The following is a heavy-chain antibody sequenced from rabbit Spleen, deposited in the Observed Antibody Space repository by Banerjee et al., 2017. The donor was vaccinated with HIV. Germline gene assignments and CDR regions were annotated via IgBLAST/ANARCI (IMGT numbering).Heavy chain of an antibody. D-gene: IGHD1-1*01. J-gene: IGHJ4*01. CDR1: GFSFSSGYD. Sequence: QEQLEESGGGLVKPEGSLTLTCTASGFSFSSGYDMCWVRQAPGKGLEWIGRIYTGDGNIYYASWAKGRFTISKTSSTTVTLQMTSLTAADTATYFCARDVGGVGGYIDGVFNLWGPGTLVTVS. CDR2: IYTGDGNI. CDR3: ARDVGGVGGYIDGVFNL. V-gene: IGHV1S45*01.